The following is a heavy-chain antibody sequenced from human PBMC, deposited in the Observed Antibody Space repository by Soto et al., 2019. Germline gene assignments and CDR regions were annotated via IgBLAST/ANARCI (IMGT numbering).Heavy chain of an antibody. CDR2: IIPIFGTG. D-gene: IGHD5-12*01. J-gene: IGHJ4*02. V-gene: IGHV1-69*13. Sequence: SVKVSCKASGGTLSNYAINWVRQAPGQGLEWMGGIIPIFGTGNYAQKFQGRVTITADESTSTAYLDLSGLRPEDTAVYYCARPVEMATISRSYLFYWGQGTLVTVSS. CDR3: ARPVEMATISRSYLFY. CDR1: GGTLSNYA.